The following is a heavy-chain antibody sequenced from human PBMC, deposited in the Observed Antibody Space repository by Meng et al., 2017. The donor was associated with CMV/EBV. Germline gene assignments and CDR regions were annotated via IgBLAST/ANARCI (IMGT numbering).Heavy chain of an antibody. Sequence: PETLSPTCAVYGGSFSGYYWSWIRQLPGKGLEWIGKINHSGSTNYNPSLKSRVTISVDTSKNQFSLKLSSVTAADTAVYYCARGPRMATIDYFDYWGQGTLVTVSS. V-gene: IGHV4-34*01. CDR1: GGSFSGYY. D-gene: IGHD5-24*01. J-gene: IGHJ4*02. CDR2: INHSGST. CDR3: ARGPRMATIDYFDY.